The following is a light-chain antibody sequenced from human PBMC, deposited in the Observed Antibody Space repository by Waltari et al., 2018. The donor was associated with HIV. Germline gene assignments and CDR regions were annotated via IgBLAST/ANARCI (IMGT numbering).Light chain of an antibody. CDR3: LQYSNYLGS. J-gene: IGKJ1*01. CDR1: QRVGSS. V-gene: IGKV1-5*03. Sequence: DIHMSQFLPTLTASEGVRVKITCRAIQRVGSSLAWYQQKPAEAPKLLFFNATDVEGGVPSSLICSASRKEFPLTFDSLHPDDSETYFCLQYSNYLGSFGQGTKVE. CDR2: NAT.